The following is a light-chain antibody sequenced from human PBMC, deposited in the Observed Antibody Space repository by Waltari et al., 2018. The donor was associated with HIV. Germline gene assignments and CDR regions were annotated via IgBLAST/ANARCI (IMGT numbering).Light chain of an antibody. Sequence: QSALTQPPSASGSPVQSVTISCTGTRNDVGGSDYVSCYQQFPGKAPKLIIYQVTKRPSGVPDRFVGSKSGSTASLTVSGLQAEDEADYYCTSYAGSTFTIFGGGTKLTVL. V-gene: IGLV2-8*01. CDR3: TSYAGSTFTI. CDR2: QVT. CDR1: RNDVGGSDY. J-gene: IGLJ2*01.